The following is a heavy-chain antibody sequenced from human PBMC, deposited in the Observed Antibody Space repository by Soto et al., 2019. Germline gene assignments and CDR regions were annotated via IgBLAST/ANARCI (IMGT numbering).Heavy chain of an antibody. CDR3: ARHIYPLTVPFGVVIISWFDP. J-gene: IGHJ5*02. CDR1: GGSISSSSYY. D-gene: IGHD3-3*01. Sequence: SETLSLTCTVSGGSISSSSYYWGWIRQPPGKGLEWIGSIYYSGSTYYNPSLKSRVTISVDTSKNQFSLKLSSVTAADTAVYYCARHIYPLTVPFGVVIISWFDPWGQGTLVTVSS. V-gene: IGHV4-39*01. CDR2: IYYSGST.